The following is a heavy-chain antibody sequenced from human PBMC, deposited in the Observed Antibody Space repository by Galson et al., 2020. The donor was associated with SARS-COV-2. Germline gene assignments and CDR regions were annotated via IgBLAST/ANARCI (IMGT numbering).Heavy chain of an antibody. D-gene: IGHD3-9*01. Sequence: GGSLQLSCAASGFTFRDYWMNWVRQAPGKGLEWVANINQVGSEKYYVDSVKGRFTISRDNAKNSLYLQMNSLRDEDTAVYYCARDPYSSVWDEDFDTWGQGTLVTVSS. V-gene: IGHV3-7*03. CDR3: ARDPYSSVWDEDFDT. J-gene: IGHJ4*02. CDR1: GFTFRDYW. CDR2: INQVGSEK.